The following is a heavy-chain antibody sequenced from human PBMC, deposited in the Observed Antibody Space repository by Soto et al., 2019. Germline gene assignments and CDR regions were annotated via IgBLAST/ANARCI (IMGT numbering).Heavy chain of an antibody. Sequence: PSETLSLTCTVSGGSISSGDYYWSWIRQPPGKGLEWIGYIYYSGSTYYNPSLKSRVTISVDTSKNQFSLKLSSVTAADTAVYYCARHGYYSTKIDNNWFHPWGKGTTVTVPS. V-gene: IGHV4-30-4*01. CDR2: IYYSGST. D-gene: IGHD3-3*01. CDR3: ARHGYYSTKIDNNWFHP. J-gene: IGHJ5*02. CDR1: GGSISSGDYY.